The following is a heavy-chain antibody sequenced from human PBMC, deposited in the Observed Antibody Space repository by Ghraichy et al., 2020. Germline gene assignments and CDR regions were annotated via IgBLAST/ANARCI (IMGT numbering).Heavy chain of an antibody. V-gene: IGHV4-34*01. CDR1: GGSFSGYY. D-gene: IGHD2-2*01. J-gene: IGHJ5*02. CDR2: INHSGST. Sequence: SETLSLTCAVYGGSFSGYYWSWIRQPPGKGLEWIGEINHSGSTNYNPSLKSRVTISVDTSKNQFSLKLSSVTAADTAVDYCARGAIVVVPADISVWFDPWGQGTLVTVSS. CDR3: ARGAIVVVPADISVWFDP.